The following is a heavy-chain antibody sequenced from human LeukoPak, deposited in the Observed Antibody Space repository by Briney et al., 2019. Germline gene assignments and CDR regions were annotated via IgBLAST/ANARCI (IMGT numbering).Heavy chain of an antibody. CDR3: AKDSSGWYDDAFDI. V-gene: IGHV3-9*03. J-gene: IGHJ3*02. CDR2: ICWNRGSI. D-gene: IGHD6-19*01. CDR1: GFTFDDYA. Sequence: GGSLRLSCAASGFTFDDYAMHWVREAPGKGLEWVSGICWNRGSIGYADSVKDRFTISRDNAKNSLYLQMNSLRAEDMALYHCAKDSSGWYDDAFDIWGQGTMVTVSS.